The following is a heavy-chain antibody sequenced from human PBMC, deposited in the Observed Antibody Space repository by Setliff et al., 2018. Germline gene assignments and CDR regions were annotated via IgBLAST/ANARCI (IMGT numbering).Heavy chain of an antibody. CDR3: ATDGPVLNGDYIS. CDR1: GGSISSGSDY. D-gene: IGHD3-10*01. CDR2: IYTSGST. J-gene: IGHJ5*02. V-gene: IGHV4-61*09. Sequence: SETLSLTCSVSGGSISSGSDYWTWIRQPAGKGLEWIGHIYTSGSTNYNPSLKSRVTISVDKSKNQFSLSLRSVTAADTAVYYCATDGPVLNGDYISWGQGTLVTVSS.